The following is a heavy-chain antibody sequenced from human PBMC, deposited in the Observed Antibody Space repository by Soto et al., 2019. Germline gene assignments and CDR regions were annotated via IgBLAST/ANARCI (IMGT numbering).Heavy chain of an antibody. J-gene: IGHJ6*02. D-gene: IGHD1-1*01. CDR2: VYSTGGT. CDR3: VRQGIGNLHGLVDV. V-gene: IGHV4-59*08. Sequence: QVQLQQSGPGLVKPSETLSLTCSVSSGPSSSHNWGWIRQPPGRGLEWIGYVYSTGGTSYNPSLDIRATISACTSTNHISLPLTSVTAADTDVYYCVRQGIGNLHGLVDVWGQGTTVRVSS. CDR1: SGPSSSHN.